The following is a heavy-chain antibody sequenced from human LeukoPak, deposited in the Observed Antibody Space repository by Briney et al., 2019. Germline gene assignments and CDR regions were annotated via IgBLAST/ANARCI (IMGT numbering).Heavy chain of an antibody. CDR2: IYYSGST. Sequence: SETLSLTCTVSGGSISSGGYYWSWIRQYPGKGLEWIGYIYYSGSTYYNPSLKSRVTISVDTSKNQFPLKLSSVTAADTAVYYCARGQYYDFWSGYYSGYFDYWGQGTLVTVSS. CDR1: GGSISSGGYY. V-gene: IGHV4-31*03. D-gene: IGHD3-3*01. CDR3: ARGQYYDFWSGYYSGYFDY. J-gene: IGHJ4*02.